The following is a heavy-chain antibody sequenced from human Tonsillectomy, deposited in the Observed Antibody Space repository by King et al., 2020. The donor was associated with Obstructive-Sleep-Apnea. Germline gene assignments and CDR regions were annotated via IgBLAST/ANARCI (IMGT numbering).Heavy chain of an antibody. CDR3: AHTRIAAAGVYFDF. Sequence: TLKESGPTLVKPPQTLTLTCTFSGFSLSTSGVGVGWIRQPPGKALEWLALIYWDDDKRYSPSLKSRLTITNDTSKNQVVLTMTNMDPVDTATYYCAHTRIAAAGVYFDFWGQGTLVTVSS. CDR1: GFSLSTSGVG. J-gene: IGHJ4*02. V-gene: IGHV2-5*02. CDR2: IYWDDDK. D-gene: IGHD6-13*01.